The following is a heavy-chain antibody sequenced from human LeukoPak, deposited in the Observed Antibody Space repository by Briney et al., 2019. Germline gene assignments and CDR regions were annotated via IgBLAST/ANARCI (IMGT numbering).Heavy chain of an antibody. CDR1: GGSISSGGYY. J-gene: IGHJ4*02. D-gene: IGHD6-19*01. CDR3: ARGYSSGWYFDY. CDR2: IYYSGST. V-gene: IGHV4-31*03. Sequence: PSQTLSLTCTVSGGSISSGGYYWSWIRQHPGKGLEWIGYIYYSGSTYYNPSLKSRVTISVDTSKNQFSLKLSSVTAADTAVYYCARGYSSGWYFDYWGQGTLVTVSS.